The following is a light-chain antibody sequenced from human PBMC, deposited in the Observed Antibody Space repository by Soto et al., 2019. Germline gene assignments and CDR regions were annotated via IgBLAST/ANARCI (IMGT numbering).Light chain of an antibody. V-gene: IGKV3-20*01. Sequence: EIVLTQSPATLSLSPGERATLSCRASQVVNSGYLAWFQQKPGQAPRLLIYGGSNRATGIPDRFSGSKSGTDFTLTVSSLEPEDFAVYYCQQYGSSPWTFGQGTKVDIK. J-gene: IGKJ1*01. CDR1: QVVNSGY. CDR2: GGS. CDR3: QQYGSSPWT.